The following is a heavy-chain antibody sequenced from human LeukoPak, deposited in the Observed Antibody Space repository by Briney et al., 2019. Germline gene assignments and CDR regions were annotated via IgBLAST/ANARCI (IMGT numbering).Heavy chain of an antibody. Sequence: GGSLRLSCAASGFTLRSYWMHWVRQAPGKGLVWVSRINSDGSSTSYADSVKGRFTISRDNAKNTLYLQMNSLRAEDTAVYYCARVPFDYYDGSGPFDYWGQGTLVTVSS. D-gene: IGHD3-22*01. CDR1: GFTLRSYW. J-gene: IGHJ4*02. V-gene: IGHV3-74*01. CDR3: ARVPFDYYDGSGPFDY. CDR2: INSDGSST.